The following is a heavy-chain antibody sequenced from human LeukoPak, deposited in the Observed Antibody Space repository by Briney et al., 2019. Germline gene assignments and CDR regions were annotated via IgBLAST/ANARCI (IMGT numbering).Heavy chain of an antibody. Sequence: GGSLRLSCAASGFTFSSYAMSWVRQAPGKGLEWVAVIWYDGSNKYYADSVKGRFTISRDNSKNTLYLQMNSLRAEDTAVYYCARDPPYIVGATTHFDYWGQGTLVTVSS. J-gene: IGHJ4*02. CDR3: ARDPPYIVGATTHFDY. D-gene: IGHD1-26*01. V-gene: IGHV3-33*08. CDR2: IWYDGSNK. CDR1: GFTFSSYA.